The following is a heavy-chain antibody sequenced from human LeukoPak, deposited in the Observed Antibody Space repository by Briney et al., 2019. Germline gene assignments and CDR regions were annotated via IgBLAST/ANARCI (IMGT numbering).Heavy chain of an antibody. CDR3: ARDFGGPYSSGWYGVFDY. D-gene: IGHD6-19*01. CDR2: IYHSGST. V-gene: IGHV4-4*02. J-gene: IGHJ4*02. CDR1: GGSISSSNW. Sequence: SGTLSLTCAVSGGSISSSNWWSWVRQPPGKGLEWIGEIYHSGSTNYNPSLKSRVTISVDKSKNQFSLKLSSVTAADTAVYYCARDFGGPYSSGWYGVFDYWGQGTLVTVPS.